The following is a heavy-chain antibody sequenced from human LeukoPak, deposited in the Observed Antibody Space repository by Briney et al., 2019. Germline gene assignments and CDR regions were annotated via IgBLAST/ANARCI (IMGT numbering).Heavy chain of an antibody. J-gene: IGHJ4*02. Sequence: ASVKVSCKASGYTFTSYYMHWVRQAPGQGLEWMGIINPSGGSTSYAQKFQGRVTMTTDTSTNTAYKELRSLRSDDTAVYYCARDTSTIFGVIIIGYFDYWGQGTLVTVSS. CDR1: GYTFTSYY. V-gene: IGHV1-46*01. CDR2: INPSGGST. CDR3: ARDTSTIFGVIIIGYFDY. D-gene: IGHD3-3*01.